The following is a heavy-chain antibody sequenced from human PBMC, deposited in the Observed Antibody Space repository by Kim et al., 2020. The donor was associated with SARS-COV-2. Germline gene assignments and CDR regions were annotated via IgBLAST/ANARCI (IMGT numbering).Heavy chain of an antibody. CDR3: ARVSSGSSSWYWFDV. Sequence: GGSLRLSCAASGFTFSDYYMTWIRQAPGKGLEWLSYISSSGSYIVYAESVKGRFSISRDNAKKSLYLQMNSLRAEDTAVYYCARVSSGSSSWYWFDVWGQGTLVTVSS. J-gene: IGHJ5*02. V-gene: IGHV3-11*05. CDR2: ISSSGSYI. CDR1: GFTFSDYY. D-gene: IGHD6-13*01.